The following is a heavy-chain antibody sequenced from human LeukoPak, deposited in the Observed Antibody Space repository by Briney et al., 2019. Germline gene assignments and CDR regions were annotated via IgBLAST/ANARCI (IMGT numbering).Heavy chain of an antibody. J-gene: IGHJ4*02. CDR2: ISAYNGNT. D-gene: IGHD6-13*01. CDR3: ARDVSGDSSWYATASVY. CDR1: GYTFTSYG. V-gene: IGHV1-18*01. Sequence: GASVKASCKASGYTFTSYGISWVRQAPGQGLEWMGWISAYNGNTNYAQKLQGRVTMTTDTSTSTAYMELRSLRSDDTAVYYCARDVSGDSSWYATASVYWGQGTLVTVSS.